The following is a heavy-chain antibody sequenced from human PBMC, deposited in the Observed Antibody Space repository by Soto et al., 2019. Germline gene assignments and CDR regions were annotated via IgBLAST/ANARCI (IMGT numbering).Heavy chain of an antibody. CDR2: SSNSGTFS. Sequence: GGSLRLSCEGSGFTFSDYYISWIRQAPGKGLEWISYSSNSGTFSRYADSVKGRFSISRDNTKDLLYLQMNSLRAEDTAVYYCARLPGGTAPRPDYWGQGTMVTVS. D-gene: IGHD6-6*01. CDR3: ARLPGGTAPRPDY. V-gene: IGHV3-11*06. CDR1: GFTFSDYY. J-gene: IGHJ4*02.